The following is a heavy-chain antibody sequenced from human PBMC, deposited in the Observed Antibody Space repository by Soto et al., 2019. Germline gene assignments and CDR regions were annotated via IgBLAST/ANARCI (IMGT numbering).Heavy chain of an antibody. D-gene: IGHD3-16*01. J-gene: IGHJ3*02. Sequence: GGSLRLSCAASGFTFDDYTMHWVRQAPGKGLEWVSLISWDGGSTYYADSVKGRFTISRDNSKNSLYLQMNSLRTEDTALYYCAKDILSRGWGRGGAFDIWGQGTMVTVSS. CDR1: GFTFDDYT. CDR2: ISWDGGST. V-gene: IGHV3-43*01. CDR3: AKDILSRGWGRGGAFDI.